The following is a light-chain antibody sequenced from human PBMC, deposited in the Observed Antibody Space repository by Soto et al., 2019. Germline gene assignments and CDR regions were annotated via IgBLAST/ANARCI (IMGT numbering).Light chain of an antibody. CDR3: QQYDTSPRT. CDR1: QTLSNGY. Sequence: EIVLTQSPGTLSLSPGERATLSCRASQTLSNGYLAWYRQRPGQAPRILIYAASSRATGIPDRFIGSGSGTDFTLTISRLEPEDFAVYYCQQYDTSPRTFGRGTKVE. J-gene: IGKJ1*01. CDR2: AAS. V-gene: IGKV3-20*01.